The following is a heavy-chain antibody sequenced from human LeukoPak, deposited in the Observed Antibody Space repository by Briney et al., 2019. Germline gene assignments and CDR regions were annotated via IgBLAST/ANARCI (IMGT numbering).Heavy chain of an antibody. CDR3: ARGPHGYSYGYYYYYMDV. V-gene: IGHV1-2*02. J-gene: IGHJ6*03. CDR1: GYTFTGYY. D-gene: IGHD5-18*01. Sequence: ASVKVSCKASGYTFTGYYMHWVRQAPGQGLEWMGWINPNSGGTNYAQKFQGRVTMTRDTSISTAYMELSRLRSDDTAVYYCARGPHGYSYGYYYYYMDVWGKGTTVTVSS. CDR2: INPNSGGT.